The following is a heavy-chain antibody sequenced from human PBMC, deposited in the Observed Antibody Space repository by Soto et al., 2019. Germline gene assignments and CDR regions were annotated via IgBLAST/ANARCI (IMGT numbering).Heavy chain of an antibody. CDR3: ARLDCSSTSCYRYYYYGMDV. J-gene: IGHJ6*02. V-gene: IGHV4-39*01. CDR1: GGSISSSSYY. D-gene: IGHD2-2*01. CDR2: IYYSGST. Sequence: QLQLQESGPGLVKPSETLSLTCTVSGGSISSSSYYWGWIRQPPGKGLEWIGSIYYSGSTYYNPSLKSRVTISVDTSKNQFSLKLSSVTAADTAVYYCARLDCSSTSCYRYYYYGMDVWGQGTTVTVSS.